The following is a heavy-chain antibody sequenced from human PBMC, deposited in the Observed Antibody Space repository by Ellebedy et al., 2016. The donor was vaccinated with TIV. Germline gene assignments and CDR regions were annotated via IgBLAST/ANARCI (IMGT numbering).Heavy chain of an antibody. D-gene: IGHD2-21*02. CDR3: ARRAVVTMFDY. J-gene: IGHJ4*02. V-gene: IGHV4-39*01. Sequence: MPSETLSLTCTVSGGSISSSSYYWGWIRQPPGKGLEWIGSMYYSGSTYYNPSLKSRVPISVDTSKNQFSLNLNSVTAADTAVYYCARRAVVTMFDYWGQGTLVTVTS. CDR1: GGSISSSSYY. CDR2: MYYSGST.